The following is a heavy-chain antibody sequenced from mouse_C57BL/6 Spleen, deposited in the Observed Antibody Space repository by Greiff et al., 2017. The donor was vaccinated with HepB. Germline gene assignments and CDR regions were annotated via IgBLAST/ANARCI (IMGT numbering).Heavy chain of an antibody. D-gene: IGHD1-1*01. CDR2: ISSGSSTI. V-gene: IGHV5-17*01. CDR1: GFTFSDYG. J-gene: IGHJ4*01. Sequence: DVMLVESGGGLVKPGGSLKLSCAASGFTFSDYGMHWVRQAPEKGLKWVAYISSGSSTIYYADTVKGRFTISRDNAKNTLFLQMTSLRSEDTAMYYCARPYYYGSSYGYYAMDYWGQGTSVTVSS. CDR3: ARPYYYGSSYGYYAMDY.